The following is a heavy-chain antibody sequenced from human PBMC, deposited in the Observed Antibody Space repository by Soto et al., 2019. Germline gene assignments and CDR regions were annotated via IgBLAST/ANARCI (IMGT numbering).Heavy chain of an antibody. J-gene: IGHJ5*02. D-gene: IGHD2-15*01. V-gene: IGHV3-11*01. CDR2: ISSSGSTI. CDR1: GFTFSDYY. CDR3: AMCRRPGGYWFDP. Sequence: PGGSLRLSCAASGFTFSDYYMSWIRQAPGKGLEWVSYISSSGSTIYYADSVKGRFTISRDNAKNSLYLQMNSLRAEDTAVYYCAMCRRPGGYWFDPWGQGTLVTVSS.